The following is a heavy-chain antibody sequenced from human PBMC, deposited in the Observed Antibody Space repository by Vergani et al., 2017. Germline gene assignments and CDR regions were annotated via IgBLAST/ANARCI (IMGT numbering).Heavy chain of an antibody. V-gene: IGHV1-46*01. CDR3: ARDSTAQLNYGDYADEPFDY. Sequence: QVQLVQSGAEVKKPGASVKVSCKASGYTFTSYYMHWVRQAPGQGLEWMGIINPSGGSTSYAQKFQGRVTMTRDTSTSTVYMELSSLRSEDTAVYYCARDSTAQLNYGDYADEPFDYWGQGTLVTVSS. CDR2: INPSGGST. CDR1: GYTFTSYY. J-gene: IGHJ4*02. D-gene: IGHD4-17*01.